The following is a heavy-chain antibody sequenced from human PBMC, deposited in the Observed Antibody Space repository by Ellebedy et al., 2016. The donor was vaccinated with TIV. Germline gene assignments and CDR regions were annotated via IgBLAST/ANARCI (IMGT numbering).Heavy chain of an antibody. CDR1: GYTFTNHW. CDR2: SYPGDSDI. D-gene: IGHD3-9*01. J-gene: IGHJ4*02. Sequence: GESLKISCKGSGYTFTNHWIGWVRQMPGKGLEWMGISYPGDSDIRYSRSFQVQVTISVDKTTSTAYLQWSSLKASDTAIYYCARRDDILTGYIDSWGQGTLVTVSS. V-gene: IGHV5-51*01. CDR3: ARRDDILTGYIDS.